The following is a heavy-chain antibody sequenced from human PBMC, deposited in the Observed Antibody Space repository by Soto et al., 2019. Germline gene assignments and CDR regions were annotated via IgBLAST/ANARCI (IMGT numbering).Heavy chain of an antibody. V-gene: IGHV3-66*01. CDR1: GFTVSSNY. D-gene: IGHD3-3*01. J-gene: IGHJ3*02. Sequence: PGGSLRLSCAASGFTVSSNYMSWVRQAPGKGLEWVSVIYSGGSTYYADSVKGRFTISRDNSKNTLYLQMNSLRAEDTAVYYCARVAIFGVVRAFDIWGQGTMVTVSS. CDR3: ARVAIFGVVRAFDI. CDR2: IYSGGST.